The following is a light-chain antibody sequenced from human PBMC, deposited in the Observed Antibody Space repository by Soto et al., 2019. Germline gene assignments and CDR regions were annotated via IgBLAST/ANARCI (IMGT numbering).Light chain of an antibody. CDR2: DAS. Sequence: EIVLTQSPATLSLSPGERATLSCRASQSVSNYLVWYQQKPGQPPRLLIYDASNRATGIPARFSGSGSGTDFTLTISTLEPEDFAVYYCQQRSNWPAYTFGQGTKLEI. CDR3: QQRSNWPAYT. J-gene: IGKJ2*01. V-gene: IGKV3-11*01. CDR1: QSVSNY.